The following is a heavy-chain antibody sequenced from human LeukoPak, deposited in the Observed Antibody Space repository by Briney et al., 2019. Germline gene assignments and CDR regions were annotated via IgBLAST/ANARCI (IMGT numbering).Heavy chain of an antibody. CDR2: VYSSGTT. V-gene: IGHV4-4*07. CDR1: GGSISGYY. D-gene: IGHD5-12*01. CDR3: ARGPGSGYETAKWFDS. J-gene: IGHJ5*01. Sequence: PSETLSLTCTVSGGSISGYYWSWIRQPAGKGLEWIGRVYSSGTTNYNPSLKSRVTVSVDTSKNQFSLNLSSVTAADTAIYYCARGPGSGYETAKWFDSWGQGTLVTVSS.